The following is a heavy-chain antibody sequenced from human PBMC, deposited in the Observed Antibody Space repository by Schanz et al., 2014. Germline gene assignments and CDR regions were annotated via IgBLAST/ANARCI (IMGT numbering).Heavy chain of an antibody. Sequence: EVQLVESGGGLVQPGGSLRLSCAGSGFTLSRYWMTWVRQAPGKGLEWVASVKQDGSEKYYVDSVKGRFTISRDNARNALYLQMNSLRAEDTALYYCARVRAYDYGAEAHGMDVWGQGTTVTVS. V-gene: IGHV3-7*01. D-gene: IGHD4-17*01. CDR2: VKQDGSEK. J-gene: IGHJ6*02. CDR1: GFTLSRYW. CDR3: ARVRAYDYGAEAHGMDV.